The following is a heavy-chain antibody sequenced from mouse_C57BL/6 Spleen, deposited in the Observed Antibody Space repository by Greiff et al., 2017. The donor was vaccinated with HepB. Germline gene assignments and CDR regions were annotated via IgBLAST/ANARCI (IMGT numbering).Heavy chain of an antibody. D-gene: IGHD2-3*01. CDR3: ARDDSMGWLGGFDY. J-gene: IGHJ2*01. Sequence: EVQVVESGPGLVKPSQSLSLTCSVTGYSITSGYYWNWIRQFPGNKLEWMGYISYDGSNNYNPSLKNRISITRDTSKNQFFLKLNSVTTEDTATYYCARDDSMGWLGGFDYWGQGTTLTVSS. CDR1: GYSITSGYY. CDR2: ISYDGSN. V-gene: IGHV3-6*01.